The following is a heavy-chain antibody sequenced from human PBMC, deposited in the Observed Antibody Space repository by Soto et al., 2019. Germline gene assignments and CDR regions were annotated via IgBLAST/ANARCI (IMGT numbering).Heavy chain of an antibody. J-gene: IGHJ6*02. CDR3: ARGGRHSDYYYYYGMDV. CDR1: GYTFTIYY. CDR2: INTSGGSP. V-gene: IGHV1-46*01. Sequence: GASVKVSCKAFGYTFTIYYIHWVRQAPGQGLEWMGVINTSGGSPTYAQKFQDRVTMTRDTSTSTVYMELSSLRSEDTAVYYCARGGRHSDYYYYYGMDVWGQGTTVTVYS. D-gene: IGHD6-25*01.